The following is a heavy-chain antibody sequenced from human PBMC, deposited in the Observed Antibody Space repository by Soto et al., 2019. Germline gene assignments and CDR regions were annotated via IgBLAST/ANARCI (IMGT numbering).Heavy chain of an antibody. CDR2: IYSDGGT. J-gene: IGHJ6*03. Sequence: GGSLRLSCAASGFTVSSNYMSWVRQAPGKGLEWVAVIYSDGGTYYADSVKGRFTISRRDSNNTLYLQMNSLRPEDTAVYYCARDSHYFYYYMDVWGKGTTVTVSS. CDR1: GFTVSSNY. V-gene: IGHV3-53*04. CDR3: ARDSHYFYYYMDV.